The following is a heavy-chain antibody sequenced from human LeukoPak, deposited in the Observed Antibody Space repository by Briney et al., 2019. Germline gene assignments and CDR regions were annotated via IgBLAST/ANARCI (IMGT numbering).Heavy chain of an antibody. CDR2: ISSSGTNT. V-gene: IGHV3-64*01. Sequence: GGSLRLSCAASGFTFSNYAMHWVRQAPGKGLEYVSGISSSGTNTYYANSVKGRFTISRDNSKNTLYLQMGSLRAEDMAVYYCARDSLGSGYYSYWGQGTLVTVSS. CDR1: GFTFSNYA. D-gene: IGHD3-3*01. CDR3: ARDSLGSGYYSY. J-gene: IGHJ4*02.